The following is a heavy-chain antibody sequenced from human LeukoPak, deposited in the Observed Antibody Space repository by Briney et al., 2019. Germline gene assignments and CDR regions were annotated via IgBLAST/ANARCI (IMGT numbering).Heavy chain of an antibody. CDR2: INHSGST. Sequence: PSETLSLTRAVYGGSFSGYYWSWIRQPPGKGLEWIGEINHSGSTNYNPSLKSRVTISVDTSKNQFSLKLSSVTAADTAVYYCARVNSGWSNYYYYGMDVWGQGTTVTVSS. CDR3: ARVNSGWSNYYYYGMDV. V-gene: IGHV4-34*01. CDR1: GGSFSGYY. D-gene: IGHD6-19*01. J-gene: IGHJ6*02.